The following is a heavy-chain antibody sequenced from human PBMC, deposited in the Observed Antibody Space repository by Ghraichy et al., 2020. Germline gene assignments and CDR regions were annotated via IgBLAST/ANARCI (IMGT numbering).Heavy chain of an antibody. Sequence: SQTLSLTCTVSGDPISRNDMYWGWIRQPPGKGLEWIGTVYYSGSAFYNPSLKSRVTISVDTSSNQFSLKLSSVTAADTAVYYCARLKWLLYSFHVWGQGTVVTVSS. D-gene: IGHD5-12*01. J-gene: IGHJ3*01. CDR2: VYYSGSA. V-gene: IGHV4-39*01. CDR3: ARLKWLLYSFHV. CDR1: GDPISRNDMY.